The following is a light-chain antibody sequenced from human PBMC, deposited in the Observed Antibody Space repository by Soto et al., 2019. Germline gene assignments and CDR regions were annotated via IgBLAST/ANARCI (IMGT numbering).Light chain of an antibody. V-gene: IGKV3-20*01. CDR2: GAS. CDR3: QQYISYSRT. J-gene: IGKJ1*01. Sequence: EVVLTQSPGTLSLSPGERATLSCRASQSVSSSYLAWYQQKPGQAPRLLIYGASSRATGIPDRFSGSGSGTEFTLTISSLQPDDFATYYCQQYISYSRTFGQGTKVDIK. CDR1: QSVSSSY.